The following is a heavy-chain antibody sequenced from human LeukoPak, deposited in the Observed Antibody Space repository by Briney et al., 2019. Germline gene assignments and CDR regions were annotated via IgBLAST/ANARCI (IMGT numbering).Heavy chain of an antibody. J-gene: IGHJ4*02. D-gene: IGHD5-12*01. CDR3: AREGTHIVAMLD. CDR2: IIPIFGTA. CDR1: GYTFTSYD. Sequence: ASVKVSCKASGYTFTSYDINWVRQAPGQGLEWMGGIIPIFGTANYAQKFQGRVTITADESTSTAYMELSSLRSEDTAVYYCAREGTHIVAMLDWGQGTLVTVSS. V-gene: IGHV1-69*13.